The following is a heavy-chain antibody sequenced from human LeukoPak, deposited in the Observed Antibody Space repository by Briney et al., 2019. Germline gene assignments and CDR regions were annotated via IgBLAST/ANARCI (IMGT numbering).Heavy chain of an antibody. V-gene: IGHV5-51*01. CDR3: ARQDIAPRPFDY. J-gene: IGHJ4*02. CDR1: GYSFTGYW. CDR2: IYPGDSDT. D-gene: IGHD6-6*01. Sequence: GESLKISCKGSGYSFTGYWIGWVRQTPGKGLEWMGIIYPGDSDTRYSPSFQGQVTISADKSISTAYLQWRSLKASDTAMYYCARQDIAPRPFDYWGQGTLVTVSS.